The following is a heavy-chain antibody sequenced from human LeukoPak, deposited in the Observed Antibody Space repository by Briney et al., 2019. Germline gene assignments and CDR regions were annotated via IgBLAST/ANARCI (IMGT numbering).Heavy chain of an antibody. Sequence: PSETLSLTCTVSGGSISTYFWSWIRQPPGKGLEWIGYIYYSGSTNYNPSLKSRVTISLDTSKNQFSLKLSSVTAADTAMYYCARGRRNYYGSGALSYWGQGTLVTVSS. V-gene: IGHV4-59*01. D-gene: IGHD3-10*01. J-gene: IGHJ4*02. CDR3: ARGRRNYYGSGALSY. CDR1: GGSISTYF. CDR2: IYYSGST.